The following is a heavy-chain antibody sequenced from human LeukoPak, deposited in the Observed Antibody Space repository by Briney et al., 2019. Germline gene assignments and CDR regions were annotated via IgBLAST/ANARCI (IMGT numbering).Heavy chain of an antibody. V-gene: IGHV3-30*18. D-gene: IGHD2-2*02. CDR1: GFSFSAYG. CDR2: ISYDGTTR. Sequence: PGGSLRLSCAVSGFSFSAYGMHWARQAPGKGLEWVAIISYDGTTRKYAGSVRGRFTISRDNSKNTLYLQMNSLRAEDTAVYYCAKEVVPAAILSKGFDPWGQGTLVTVSS. CDR3: AKEVVPAAILSKGFDP. J-gene: IGHJ5*02.